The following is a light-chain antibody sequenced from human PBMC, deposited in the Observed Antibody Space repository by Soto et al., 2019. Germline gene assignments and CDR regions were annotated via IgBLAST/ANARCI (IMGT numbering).Light chain of an antibody. J-gene: IGKJ4*01. CDR2: WAS. V-gene: IGKV4-1*01. CDR3: QQYYSTPLT. Sequence: DIVMTQSPDSLAVSLGERATINCKPSQSVCYNSNNKHYLAWYQHKPGQPPRLLLYWASTRDSGVPDRFSGSGSGKDFTLTISSLQPEDGAVYYCQQYYSTPLTFGGGTKVEIK. CDR1: QSVCYNSNNKHY.